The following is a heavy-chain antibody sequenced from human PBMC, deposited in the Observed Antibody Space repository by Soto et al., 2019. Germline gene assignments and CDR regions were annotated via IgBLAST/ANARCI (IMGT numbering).Heavy chain of an antibody. V-gene: IGHV4-61*03. CDR1: GDVVNGGRSY. CDR3: ARGVSSPFDH. CDR2: IDYGGDT. Sequence: PSETLSLTCSVSGDVVNGGRSYWNWIRQPPGKGLEWIAYIDYGGDTKYNPSLESRVTISVDTSKNHFSLKLRSVTAADTAVYYCARGVSSPFDHWGRGTLVTVSS. J-gene: IGHJ4*02.